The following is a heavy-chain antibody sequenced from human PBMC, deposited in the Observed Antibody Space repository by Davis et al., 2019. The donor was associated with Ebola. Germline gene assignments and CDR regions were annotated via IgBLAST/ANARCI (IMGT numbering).Heavy chain of an antibody. CDR3: AKAGRLRNFGLASLPLDY. CDR2: VIPVFGTP. J-gene: IGHJ4*02. CDR1: GGTFSGYP. Sequence: SVKVSCKASGGTFSGYPISWVRQAPGQGLEWMGGVIPVFGTPNYAQRFQGRVTITADKSTSTTYMELRSLKSEDTAIYYCAKAGRLRNFGLASLPLDYWGQGTLVTVSS. D-gene: IGHD3/OR15-3a*01. V-gene: IGHV1-69*06.